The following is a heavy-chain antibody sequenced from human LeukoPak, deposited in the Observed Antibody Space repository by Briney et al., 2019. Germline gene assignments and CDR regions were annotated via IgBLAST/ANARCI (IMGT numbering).Heavy chain of an antibody. Sequence: SETLSLTCAVYGGSFSGYYWSWIRQPPGKGLEWIGEINHSGSTNYNPSLKSRVTISVDTSKNQFSLKLSSVTAADTAVYYCARLVGGGGFDPWGQGTLVTVSS. CDR3: ARLVGGGGFDP. CDR1: GGSFSGYY. D-gene: IGHD2-2*01. CDR2: INHSGST. V-gene: IGHV4-34*01. J-gene: IGHJ5*02.